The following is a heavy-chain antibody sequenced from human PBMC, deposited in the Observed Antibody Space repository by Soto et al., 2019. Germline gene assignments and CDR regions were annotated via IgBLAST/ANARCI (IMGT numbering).Heavy chain of an antibody. CDR2: IYYSGST. J-gene: IGHJ3*02. D-gene: IGHD4-17*01. Sequence: SETLSLTCTVSGGSISSGGYYWSWIRQHPGKGLEWIGYIYYSGSTYYNPSLKSRVTISVDTSKNQFSLKLSSVTAADTAVYYCATTTVPRAFHIWGQGTMVTVSS. CDR1: GGSISSGGYY. CDR3: ATTTVPRAFHI. V-gene: IGHV4-31*03.